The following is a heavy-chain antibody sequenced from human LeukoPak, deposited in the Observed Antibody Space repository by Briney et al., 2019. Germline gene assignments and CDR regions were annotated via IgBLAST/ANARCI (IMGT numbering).Heavy chain of an antibody. V-gene: IGHV3-74*01. D-gene: IGHD2-15*01. CDR1: GFTLSSYW. Sequence: PGGSLRLSCAASGFTLSSYWMQWVRQVPGKGLVWVARMNSGGTSIIHADSVKGRFTISRDNAENTLYLQMNSLRPEDTALYYCARSQSGVFDVWGQGTMVIVSS. CDR2: MNSGGTSI. CDR3: ARSQSGVFDV. J-gene: IGHJ3*01.